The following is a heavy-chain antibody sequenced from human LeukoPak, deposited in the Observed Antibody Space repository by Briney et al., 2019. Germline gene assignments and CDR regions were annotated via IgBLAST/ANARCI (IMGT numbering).Heavy chain of an antibody. Sequence: PGESLKISCKGSGYSFTSYWIGWVRQMPGKGLEWMGIIYPGDSDTRYSPSFQGQVTISADKSISTAYLQWSSLKASDTAMYYCARLETPGIAVAGSCDYWGQGTLATVSS. CDR1: GYSFTSYW. V-gene: IGHV5-51*01. D-gene: IGHD6-19*01. CDR3: ARLETPGIAVAGSCDY. J-gene: IGHJ4*02. CDR2: IYPGDSDT.